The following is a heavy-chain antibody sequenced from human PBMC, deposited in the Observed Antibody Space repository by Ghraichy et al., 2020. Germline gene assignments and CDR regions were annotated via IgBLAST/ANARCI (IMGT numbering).Heavy chain of an antibody. Sequence: GGSLRLSCAASGFTFSSYGMHWVRQAPGTGLEWVAVIWYDGTKKYDADSVKGRFTISRDNSKNTLYLQMNSLRAEDTAVYYCTSSGVSGSYTMGGFWGHGTLVTVSS. J-gene: IGHJ4*01. D-gene: IGHD3-10*01. CDR2: IWYDGTKK. CDR3: TSSGVSGSYTMGGF. CDR1: GFTFSSYG. V-gene: IGHV3-33*01.